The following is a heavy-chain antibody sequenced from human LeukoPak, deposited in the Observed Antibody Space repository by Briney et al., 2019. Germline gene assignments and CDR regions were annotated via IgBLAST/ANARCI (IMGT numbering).Heavy chain of an antibody. J-gene: IGHJ6*02. Sequence: PGGSLRLSCAASGFTFSSNAMSWVRQAPGKGLEWVSGISGSGGSTFYADSVKGRFTISRDNSKNTLYLQMNSLRAEDTAVYYCVRDDERRGYYGMDVWGQGTTVTVSS. CDR2: ISGSGGST. D-gene: IGHD3-10*01. V-gene: IGHV3-23*01. CDR3: VRDDERRGYYGMDV. CDR1: GFTFSSNA.